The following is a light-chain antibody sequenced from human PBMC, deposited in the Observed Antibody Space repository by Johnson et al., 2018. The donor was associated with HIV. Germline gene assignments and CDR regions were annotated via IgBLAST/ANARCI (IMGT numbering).Light chain of an antibody. J-gene: IGLJ1*01. CDR1: SSNIGNNY. Sequence: QSVLTQPPSVSAAPGQKVTISCSGSSSNIGNNYVSWYQQLPGTAPKLLIYENNKRPSGIPDRFSGSKSGTSATLGITGLQTGDEADYYCGTWDSSLSGGVFGTGTKVTFL. V-gene: IGLV1-51*02. CDR3: GTWDSSLSGGV. CDR2: ENN.